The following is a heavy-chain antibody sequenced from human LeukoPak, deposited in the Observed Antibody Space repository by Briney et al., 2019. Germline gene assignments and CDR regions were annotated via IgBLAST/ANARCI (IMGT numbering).Heavy chain of an antibody. D-gene: IGHD4-23*01. Sequence: GESLKISCKGSGYRFTSYWIGWVRQMPGKGLEWMGIIYPGDSDTRYSPSFQGQVTISADKSISAAYLQWSSLKASDTAMYYRARHTNDYGGYGDYWGQGTLVTVSS. CDR2: IYPGDSDT. V-gene: IGHV5-51*01. J-gene: IGHJ4*02. CDR1: GYRFTSYW. CDR3: ARHTNDYGGYGDY.